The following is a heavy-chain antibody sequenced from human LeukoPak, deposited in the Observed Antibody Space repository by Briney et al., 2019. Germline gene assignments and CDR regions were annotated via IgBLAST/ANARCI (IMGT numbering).Heavy chain of an antibody. D-gene: IGHD6-13*01. V-gene: IGHV3-23*01. CDR3: AKRPDYSSSWYYFDY. J-gene: IGHJ4*02. CDR1: GFTFSNSA. Sequence: GSLRLSCAASGFTFSNSAMNWVRQASGKGLEWVSVISGSGGNTYYADSVKGRFTISRDNSKNTLYLQMNSLRAEDTAVYYCAKRPDYSSSWYYFDYWGQGTLVTVSS. CDR2: ISGSGGNT.